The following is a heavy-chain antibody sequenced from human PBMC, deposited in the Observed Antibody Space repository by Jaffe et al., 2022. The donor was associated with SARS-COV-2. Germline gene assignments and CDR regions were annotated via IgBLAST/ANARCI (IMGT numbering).Heavy chain of an antibody. D-gene: IGHD6-19*01. V-gene: IGHV3-30*18. CDR2: ISYDGSNK. CDR3: AKEVGDASSGWYDYYYGMDV. J-gene: IGHJ6*02. Sequence: QVQLVESGGGVVQPGRSLRLSCAASGFTFSSYGMHWVRQAPGKGLEWVAVISYDGSNKYYADSVKGRFTISRDNSKNTLYLQMNSLRAEDTAVYYCAKEVGDASSGWYDYYYGMDVWGQGTTVTVSS. CDR1: GFTFSSYG.